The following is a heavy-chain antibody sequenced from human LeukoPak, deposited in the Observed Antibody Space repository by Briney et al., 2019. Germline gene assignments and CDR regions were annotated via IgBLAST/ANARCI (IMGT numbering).Heavy chain of an antibody. Sequence: GGSLRLSCAASVFTFSSYDMHWVRQATGKGLEWVSAIGTAGDTYYPGSVKGRFTISRENAKNSLYLQMNSLRAGDTAVYYCARVGNSGYYDYWGQGTLVTVSS. V-gene: IGHV3-13*01. CDR2: IGTAGDT. D-gene: IGHD1-26*01. J-gene: IGHJ4*02. CDR1: VFTFSSYD. CDR3: ARVGNSGYYDY.